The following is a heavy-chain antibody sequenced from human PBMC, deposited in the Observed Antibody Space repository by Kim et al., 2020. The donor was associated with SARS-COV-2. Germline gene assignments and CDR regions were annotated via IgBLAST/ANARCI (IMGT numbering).Heavy chain of an antibody. CDR1: GGSFSGYY. CDR3: ARELGTKRVYNWFDP. J-gene: IGHJ5*02. V-gene: IGHV4-34*01. Sequence: SETLSLTCAVYGGSFSGYYWSWIRQPPGKGLEWIGEINHSGSTNYNPSLKSRVTISVDTSKNQFSLKLSSVTAADTAVYYCARELGTKRVYNWFDPWGQGTLVTVSS. D-gene: IGHD1-1*01. CDR2: INHSGST.